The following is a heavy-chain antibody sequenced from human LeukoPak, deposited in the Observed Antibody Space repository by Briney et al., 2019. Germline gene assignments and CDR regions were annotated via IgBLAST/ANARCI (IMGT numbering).Heavy chain of an antibody. CDR2: IYYSGST. J-gene: IGHJ3*02. V-gene: IGHV4-39*01. D-gene: IGHD6-19*01. CDR3: ARQGAGPGLVLDAFDI. Sequence: PSETLSLTCTVSGGSISSSSYYWGWIPQPPGKGLQWIGSIYYSGSTYYNPSLESRVTISVDTSKNQFSLKVSFVTAADTAVYYCARQGAGPGLVLDAFDIWGQGTMVTVSS. CDR1: GGSISSSSYY.